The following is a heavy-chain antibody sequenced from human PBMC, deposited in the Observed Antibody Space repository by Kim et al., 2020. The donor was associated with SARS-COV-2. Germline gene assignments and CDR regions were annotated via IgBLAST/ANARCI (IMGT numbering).Heavy chain of an antibody. CDR1: GYTFTGYY. CDR3: ARSTYHDFWSGYSVPSYFDY. CDR2: INPNSGDT. V-gene: IGHV1-2*02. D-gene: IGHD3-3*01. J-gene: IGHJ4*02. Sequence: ASVKVSCKASGYTFTGYYIHWVRQAPGQGLEWLGSINPNSGDTNYAHSFQGRVTMTRDTSITTAYMEMSRLRSDDTAVYYCARSTYHDFWSGYSVPSYFDYWGQGTLVTVSS.